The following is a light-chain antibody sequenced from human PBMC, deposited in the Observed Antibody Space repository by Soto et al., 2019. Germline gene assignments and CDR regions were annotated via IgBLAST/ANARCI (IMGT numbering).Light chain of an antibody. J-gene: IGKJ1*01. CDR1: QTISNC. Sequence: DIQMTQSPSTLSASVGDRVTITCRANQTISNCLAWYQQKPGKAPILLIYKVTSLETGVPARFSGGGSGTEFTLTLSSLQPDDFAIYYCQQYYDYSTFGQGTKVDVK. V-gene: IGKV1-5*03. CDR2: KVT. CDR3: QQYYDYST.